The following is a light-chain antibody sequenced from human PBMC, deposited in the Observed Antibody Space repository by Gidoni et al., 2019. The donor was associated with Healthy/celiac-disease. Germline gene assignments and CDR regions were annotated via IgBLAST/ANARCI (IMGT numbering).Light chain of an antibody. Sequence: AIRMTQSPSSFSASTGDRVTITCRASQGMSSYLAWYQQKPGKAPKLLIYAASTLQSGVPSRFSGSGSGTDFTLTISCLQSEDFATYYCQQYYSYPGFTFGPGTKVDIK. CDR3: QQYYSYPGFT. V-gene: IGKV1-8*01. CDR2: AAS. CDR1: QGMSSY. J-gene: IGKJ3*01.